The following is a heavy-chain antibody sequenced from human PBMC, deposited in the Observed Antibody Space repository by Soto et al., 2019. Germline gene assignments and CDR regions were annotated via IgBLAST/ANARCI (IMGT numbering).Heavy chain of an antibody. CDR1: GYTFTSYA. CDR2: INAGNGNT. J-gene: IGHJ3*02. D-gene: IGHD3-9*01. CDR3: ARGLTGALVLWDAFDI. V-gene: IGHV1-3*01. Sequence: QVQLVQSGAEVKKPGASVKVSCKASGYTFTSYAMHWVRQAPGQRLEWMGWINAGNGNTKYSQKFQGRVTITRDTSASTAYMELSSLRSEDTAVYYCARGLTGALVLWDAFDIWGQGTMVTVSS.